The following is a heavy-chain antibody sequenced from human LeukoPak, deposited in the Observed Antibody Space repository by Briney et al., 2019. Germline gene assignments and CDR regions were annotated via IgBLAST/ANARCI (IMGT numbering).Heavy chain of an antibody. CDR1: GFTFSSYG. CDR2: MWNDGDNK. D-gene: IGHD3-10*01. CDR3: ARDRSGSFDY. J-gene: IGHJ4*02. V-gene: IGHV3-33*01. Sequence: GGSLRLSCTASGFTFSSYGMHWVRQAPGKGLEWVSLMWNDGDNKYYADSVKGRFTISRDSSRNTLYLQMNSLRAEDTAVYFCARDRSGSFDYRGQGTLVTVSS.